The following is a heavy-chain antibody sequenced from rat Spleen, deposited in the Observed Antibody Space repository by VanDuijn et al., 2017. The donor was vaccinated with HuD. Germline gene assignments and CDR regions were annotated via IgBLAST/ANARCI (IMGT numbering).Heavy chain of an antibody. CDR1: GFTFSNYD. Sequence: EVQLVESGGGLVQPGRSMKLSCAASGFTFSNYDMAWVRQAPTKGLEWVASISYDGSSTYYRDSVKGRFTISSDNARITLYLQMDSLRSEDTATYYCTRAGYLRDWYFDFWGPGTMVTVSS. J-gene: IGHJ1*01. CDR2: ISYDGSST. CDR3: TRAGYLRDWYFDF. D-gene: IGHD2-2*01. V-gene: IGHV5-20*01.